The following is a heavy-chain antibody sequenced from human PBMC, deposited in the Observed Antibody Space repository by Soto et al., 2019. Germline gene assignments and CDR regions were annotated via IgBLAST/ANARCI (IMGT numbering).Heavy chain of an antibody. CDR2: INYSGSNI. CDR1: GFTFSNSE. D-gene: IGHD2-21*02. CDR3: ASEALCGADCYFFEY. V-gene: IGHV3-48*03. Sequence: GGSLRLSCAASGFTFSNSEMFWVRQAPGKGLEWVSKINYSGSNIYYSKSVKGRFTISRDNAKNSLSLQMNSLTDEDTAIYYCASEALCGADCYFFEYWGPGTLVTVSS. J-gene: IGHJ4*02.